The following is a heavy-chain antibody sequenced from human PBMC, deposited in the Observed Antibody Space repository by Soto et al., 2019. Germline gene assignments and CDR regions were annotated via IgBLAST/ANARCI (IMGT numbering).Heavy chain of an antibody. CDR3: ARGYAMVYGYFDY. Sequence: SETLSLTCTVSGGSISSGGYYWSWIRQHPGRGLECIGYIYYNGNTYYNPSLKSRVTVSVDTSKNQFSLNVRSVTAADTAVYYCARGYAMVYGYFDYWGQGTLVTVSS. CDR2: IYYNGNT. V-gene: IGHV4-31*03. D-gene: IGHD2-8*01. J-gene: IGHJ4*02. CDR1: GGSISSGGYY.